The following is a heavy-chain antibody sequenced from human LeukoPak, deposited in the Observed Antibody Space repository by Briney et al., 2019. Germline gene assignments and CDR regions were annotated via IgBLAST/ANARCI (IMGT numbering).Heavy chain of an antibody. J-gene: IGHJ5*02. Sequence: GGSLRLSCAASGFTFSTYGMHWVRQAPGKGLEWVAVISYDGSNKYYADSVKGRFTISRDNSKNTLYLQMNSLRAEDTAVYYCANAGYDYGSGSYYNWFDPWGQGTLVTVSS. CDR3: ANAGYDYGSGSYYNWFDP. D-gene: IGHD3-10*01. CDR1: GFTFSTYG. CDR2: ISYDGSNK. V-gene: IGHV3-30*18.